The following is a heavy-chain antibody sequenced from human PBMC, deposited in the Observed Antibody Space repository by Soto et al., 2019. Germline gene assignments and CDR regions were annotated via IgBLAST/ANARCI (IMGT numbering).Heavy chain of an antibody. CDR2: IYYSGST. J-gene: IGHJ3*02. CDR3: ARETTAAYAFDI. CDR1: GGSISSYY. Sequence: QVQLQESRPGLVKPSETLSLTCTVSGGSISSYYWSWIRQPPGKGMEWIGYIYYSGSTNYNPSLKSRVTISVDTSKNQFSLKLSSVTAADTAVYYCARETTAAYAFDIWGQGTMVTVSS. V-gene: IGHV4-59*01. D-gene: IGHD6-13*01.